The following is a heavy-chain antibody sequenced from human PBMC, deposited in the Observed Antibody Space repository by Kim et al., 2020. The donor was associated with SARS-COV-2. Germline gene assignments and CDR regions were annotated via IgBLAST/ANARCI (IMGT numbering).Heavy chain of an antibody. Sequence: GGSLRLSCAASGFTFSSYGMHWVRQAPGKGLEWVAVIWYDGSNKYYADSVKGRFTISRDNSKNTLYLQMNSLRAEDTAVYYCVREQGKNRKYYYYYYGMDVWGQGATVTVSS. CDR3: VREQGKNRKYYYYYYGMDV. CDR1: GFTFSSYG. J-gene: IGHJ6*02. CDR2: IWYDGSNK. V-gene: IGHV3-33*01.